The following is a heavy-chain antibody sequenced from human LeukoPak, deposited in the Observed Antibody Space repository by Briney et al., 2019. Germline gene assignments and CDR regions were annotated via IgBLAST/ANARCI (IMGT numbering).Heavy chain of an antibody. CDR2: IYYSGST. CDR1: GGSISSGSYY. Sequence: PSQTLSLTCTVSGGSISSGSYYWSWIRQPAGKGLEWIGYIYYSGSTNYNPSLRSRVTISVDTSKNQFSLKLSSVTAADTAVYYCARLVAAAGTGGWFDPWGQGTLVTVSS. V-gene: IGHV4-61*09. CDR3: ARLVAAAGTGGWFDP. D-gene: IGHD6-13*01. J-gene: IGHJ5*02.